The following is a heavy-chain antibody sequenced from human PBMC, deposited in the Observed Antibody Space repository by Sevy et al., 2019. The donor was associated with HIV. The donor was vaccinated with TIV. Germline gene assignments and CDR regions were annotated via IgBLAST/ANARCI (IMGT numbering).Heavy chain of an antibody. CDR1: VFTFSSYA. V-gene: IGHV3-30-3*01. Sequence: GGSLRLSCAASVFTFSSYAMHWVRQAPGKGLEWVAVISYDGSNKYYADSVKGRFTISRDNSKNTLYLQMNSLRAEDTAVYYCARTRRNYYDSSGYLDAFDIWGQGTMVTVSS. CDR3: ARTRRNYYDSSGYLDAFDI. J-gene: IGHJ3*02. CDR2: ISYDGSNK. D-gene: IGHD3-22*01.